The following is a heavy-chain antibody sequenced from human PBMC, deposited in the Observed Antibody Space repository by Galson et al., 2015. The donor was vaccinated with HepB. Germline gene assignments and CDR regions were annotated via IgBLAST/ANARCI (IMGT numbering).Heavy chain of an antibody. CDR2: INPLGGST. J-gene: IGHJ4*02. Sequence: SVKVSCKASGYTFTNYYVSWVRQAPGQGPEWIGLINPLGGSTVYADQFQDRVTMTSDTSTDTAYLELNRLRLDDTAIYYCAVVVFGYFDYWGQGTLVTVSS. CDR3: AVVVFGYFDY. V-gene: IGHV1-46*03. CDR1: GYTFTNYY. D-gene: IGHD3-22*01.